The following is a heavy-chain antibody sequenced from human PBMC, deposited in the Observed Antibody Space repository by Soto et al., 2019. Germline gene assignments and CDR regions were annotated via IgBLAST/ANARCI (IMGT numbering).Heavy chain of an antibody. CDR1: GFTFSSYE. D-gene: IGHD1-26*01. CDR3: ARDTRQWELLPFDY. Sequence: GGSLRLSCAASGFTFSSYEMNWVRQAPGKGLEWVSYISSSGSTIYYADSVKGRFTISRDNAKNSLDLQMNSLRAEDTAVYYCARDTRQWELLPFDYWGQGTLVTVSS. J-gene: IGHJ4*02. V-gene: IGHV3-48*03. CDR2: ISSSGSTI.